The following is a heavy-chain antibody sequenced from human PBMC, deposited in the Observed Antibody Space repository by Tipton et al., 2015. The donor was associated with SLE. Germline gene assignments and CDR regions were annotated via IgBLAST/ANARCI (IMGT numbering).Heavy chain of an antibody. CDR2: ISYSGTT. CDR3: AGEWQQVVGVVY. Sequence: TLSLTCTVSGGSISSYYWTWIRQPPGKGLEYIGSISYSGTTNFNPSLKSRVTISVDTSKNHFSLNLNSVTAADTAVYYCAGEWQQVVGVVYWGLGALVTVSS. CDR1: GGSISSYY. D-gene: IGHD3-3*01. V-gene: IGHV4-59*12. J-gene: IGHJ4*02.